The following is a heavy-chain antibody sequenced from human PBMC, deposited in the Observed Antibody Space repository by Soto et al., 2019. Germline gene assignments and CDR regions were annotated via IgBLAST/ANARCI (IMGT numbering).Heavy chain of an antibody. V-gene: IGHV3-33*01. Sequence: QVPLVESGGGVVQPGRSLRLSCAASGFTFSSYGMHWVRQAPGKGLEWVAVIWYDGSNKYYADSVKGRFTISRDNSKTTLYLQMNSLRAGGTAVYYCARDPYSGSYFGAFDIWGQGTMVTVSS. CDR2: IWYDGSNK. J-gene: IGHJ3*02. D-gene: IGHD1-26*01. CDR3: ARDPYSGSYFGAFDI. CDR1: GFTFSSYG.